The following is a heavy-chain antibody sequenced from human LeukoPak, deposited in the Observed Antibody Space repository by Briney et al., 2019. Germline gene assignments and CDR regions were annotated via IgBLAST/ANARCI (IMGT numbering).Heavy chain of an antibody. CDR3: ARASNTPFWGGTEVDY. CDR1: GFTFSSYG. CDR2: IWYDGSNK. Sequence: GRSLRLSCAASGFTFSSYGMHWVRQAPGKGLEWVAVIWYDGSNKYYADSVKGRFTISRDNSKNTLYLQMNSLRAEDTAVYYCARASNTPFWGGTEVDYWGQGTLVTASS. D-gene: IGHD3-16*01. J-gene: IGHJ4*02. V-gene: IGHV3-33*01.